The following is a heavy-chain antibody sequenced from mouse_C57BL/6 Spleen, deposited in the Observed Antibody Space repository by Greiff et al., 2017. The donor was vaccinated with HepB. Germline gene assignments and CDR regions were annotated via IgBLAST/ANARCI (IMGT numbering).Heavy chain of an antibody. V-gene: IGHV1-19*01. CDR2: INPYNGGT. J-gene: IGHJ4*01. Sequence: EVQLQQSGPVLVKPGASVKMSCKASGYTFTDYYMNWGKQSHGKSLEWIGVINPYNGGTSYNQKFKGKATLTVDKSSSTAYMELNSLTAEDSAVYYCARRNYNYAMDYWGQGTSVTVSS. D-gene: IGHD2-1*01. CDR3: ARRNYNYAMDY. CDR1: GYTFTDYY.